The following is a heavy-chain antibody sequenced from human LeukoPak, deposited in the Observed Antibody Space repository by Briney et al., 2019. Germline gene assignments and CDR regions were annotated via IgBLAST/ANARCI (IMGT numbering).Heavy chain of an antibody. CDR2: IYYSGST. D-gene: IGHD3-10*01. CDR1: GGSISSYY. Sequence: SETLSLTCTVSGGSISSYYWSWIRQPPGKGLEWIGYIYYSGSTNYNPSLESRVTISVDTSKNQFSLKLSSVTAADTAVYYCARAASRITPYYMDVWGKGTTVTVSS. J-gene: IGHJ6*03. V-gene: IGHV4-59*01. CDR3: ARAASRITPYYMDV.